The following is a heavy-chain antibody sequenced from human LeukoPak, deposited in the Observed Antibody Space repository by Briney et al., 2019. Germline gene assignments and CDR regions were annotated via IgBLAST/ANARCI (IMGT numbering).Heavy chain of an antibody. Sequence: PGGSLRLSCAASGFTFSSFGMHWVRQAPGTGLEWVAFIRFDGTTQYYADSLKGRFTISRDNSKNTLYLQMNSLRAEDTAVYYCAKHSSGWSATAGAFDIWGQGTMVTVSS. V-gene: IGHV3-30*02. CDR1: GFTFSSFG. D-gene: IGHD6-19*01. CDR3: AKHSSGWSATAGAFDI. J-gene: IGHJ3*02. CDR2: IRFDGTTQ.